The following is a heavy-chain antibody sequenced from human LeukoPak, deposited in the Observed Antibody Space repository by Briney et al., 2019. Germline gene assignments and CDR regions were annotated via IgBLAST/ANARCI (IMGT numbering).Heavy chain of an antibody. CDR1: GFTFSSYA. CDR3: ARGDPYYYDSSLTQWGAN. V-gene: IGHV3-30-3*01. D-gene: IGHD3-22*01. J-gene: IGHJ4*02. CDR2: ISYDGSNK. Sequence: GGSLRLSCAASGFTFSSYAMQWVRQAPGKGLEWVAVISYDGSNKYYADSVKGRFTISRDNSKNTLYLQMNSLRAEDTAVYYRARGDPYYYDSSLTQWGANWGQGTLVTVSS.